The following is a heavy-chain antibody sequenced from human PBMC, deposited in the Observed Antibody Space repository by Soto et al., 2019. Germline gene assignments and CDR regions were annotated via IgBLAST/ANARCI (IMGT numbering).Heavy chain of an antibody. Sequence: GGSLRLSCAASGFTFSSYGMHWVRQAPGKGLEWVAVISYDGSNKYYADSVKGRFTISRDNSKNTLYLQMNSLRAEDTAVYYCAKEEVTYYDSSGYYFDSWGQGTLVTVSS. J-gene: IGHJ4*02. CDR3: AKEEVTYYDSSGYYFDS. D-gene: IGHD3-22*01. CDR1: GFTFSSYG. CDR2: ISYDGSNK. V-gene: IGHV3-30*18.